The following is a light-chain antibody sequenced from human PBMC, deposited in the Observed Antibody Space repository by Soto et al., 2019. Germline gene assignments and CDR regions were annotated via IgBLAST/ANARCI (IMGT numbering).Light chain of an antibody. CDR2: GAT. V-gene: IGKV3-15*01. Sequence: EILFTQSPCTRSLSPGEGATLSCMASQSLRADLAWYQQKPGQAPRLLIHGATTRATGIPARFSGSGSGTEFTLTISSLQSEDFAVYYCQQYNNWPRTFGQGTKVDIK. CDR1: QSLRAD. J-gene: IGKJ1*01. CDR3: QQYNNWPRT.